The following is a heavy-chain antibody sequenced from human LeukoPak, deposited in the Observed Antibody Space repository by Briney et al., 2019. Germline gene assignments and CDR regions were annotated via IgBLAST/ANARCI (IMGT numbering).Heavy chain of an antibody. CDR1: GGSISSGGYY. J-gene: IGHJ4*02. V-gene: IGHV4-31*03. CDR3: ARASSNYEVDY. CDR2: IYYSGST. Sequence: SETLSLTCTVSGGSISSGGYYWSWIRQHPGKGLEWIGYIYYSGSTYYNPSLKSRVTISVDTSKNQFSLKLSSVTAADTAVYYCARASSNYEVDYWGQGTLVTVSS. D-gene: IGHD3-3*01.